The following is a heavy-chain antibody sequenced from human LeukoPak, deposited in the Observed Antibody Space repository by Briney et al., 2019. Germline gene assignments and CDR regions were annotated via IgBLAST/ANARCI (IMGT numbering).Heavy chain of an antibody. D-gene: IGHD3-3*01. V-gene: IGHV1-46*01. J-gene: IGHJ6*03. Sequence: GGSVKVSCKASGYTSTMYYIHWVRQAPGQGLEWMGMINPSDGATAYAQRFQGRVTMTRDMSTTTVYVDLRRLRSEDPAVYFCAREQSGGLSGDLGGLFASYYTYYYMDVWGRGTTVTVSS. CDR2: INPSDGAT. CDR1: GYTSTMYY. CDR3: AREQSGGLSGDLGGLFASYYTYYYMDV.